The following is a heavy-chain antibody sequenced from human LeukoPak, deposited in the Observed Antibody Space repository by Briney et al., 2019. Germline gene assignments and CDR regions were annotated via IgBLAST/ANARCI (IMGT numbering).Heavy chain of an antibody. V-gene: IGHV3-30*18. CDR2: ISYDGSNK. CDR1: GFTFSSYG. CDR3: AKDIRYDSSGYYFDY. D-gene: IGHD3-22*01. Sequence: PGGSLRLSCAASGFTFSSYGMHWVRQAPGKGLEWVAVISYDGSNKYYADSVKGRFTISRDNSKNTLYLQMNSLRAEDTALYYCAKDIRYDSSGYYFDYWGQGTLVTVSS. J-gene: IGHJ4*02.